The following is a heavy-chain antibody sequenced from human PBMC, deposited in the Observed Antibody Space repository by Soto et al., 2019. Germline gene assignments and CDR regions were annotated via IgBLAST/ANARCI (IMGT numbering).Heavy chain of an antibody. Sequence: ASVKVSCKASGYTFTNFAIHWVRQAPGQRLEWMGWINTGNGNTKYSQKLQGRVTFTRDTSASTAYMELSSLRSDDTAVYYCARSPNSGSYHLIYYFDYWVQGTLVTVSS. CDR1: GYTFTNFA. CDR2: INTGNGNT. V-gene: IGHV1-3*04. D-gene: IGHD1-26*01. J-gene: IGHJ4*02. CDR3: ARSPNSGSYHLIYYFDY.